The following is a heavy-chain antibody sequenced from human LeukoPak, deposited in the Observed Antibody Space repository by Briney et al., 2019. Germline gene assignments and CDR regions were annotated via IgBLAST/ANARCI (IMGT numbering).Heavy chain of an antibody. J-gene: IGHJ4*02. Sequence: SVKVSCKASGYTFTSYAISWVRQAPGQGLEWMGGIIPIFGTANYAQKFQGRVTITTDESTGTAYMELSSLRSEDTAVYYCAGYSGYAINYWGQGTLVTVSS. V-gene: IGHV1-69*05. CDR1: GYTFTSYA. CDR2: IIPIFGTA. CDR3: AGYSGYAINY. D-gene: IGHD5-12*01.